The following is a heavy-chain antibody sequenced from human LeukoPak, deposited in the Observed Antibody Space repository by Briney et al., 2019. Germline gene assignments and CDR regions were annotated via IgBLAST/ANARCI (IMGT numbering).Heavy chain of an antibody. Sequence: GGSLRLSCAASGFTFSSYGMHWVRQAPGKGLEWVAVIQNDASTENFADSVKGRFTISRDNSKNTVFLQMNSLGVEDTAVYYCTRELSQIVWGGLDYGGQGTLVSVSS. J-gene: IGHJ4*02. D-gene: IGHD2-21*01. CDR1: GFTFSSYG. V-gene: IGHV3-30*03. CDR2: IQNDASTE. CDR3: TRELSQIVWGGLDY.